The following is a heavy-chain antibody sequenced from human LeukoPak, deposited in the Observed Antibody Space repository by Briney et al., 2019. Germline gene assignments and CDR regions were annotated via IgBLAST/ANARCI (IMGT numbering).Heavy chain of an antibody. J-gene: IGHJ4*02. CDR1: GFTFSSYG. D-gene: IGHD3-10*01. Sequence: GRSLRLSCAASGFTFSSYGMHCVRQAPGRGLEWVAVIWYDGSNKYYADSVKGRFTISRDNSKNNLYLQMNSLRVEDTAVYYCARRSYGSGLFDYWGQGTLVTVSS. V-gene: IGHV3-33*01. CDR3: ARRSYGSGLFDY. CDR2: IWYDGSNK.